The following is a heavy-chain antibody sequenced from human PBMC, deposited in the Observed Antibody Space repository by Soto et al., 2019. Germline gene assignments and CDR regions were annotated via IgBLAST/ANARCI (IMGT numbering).Heavy chain of an antibody. CDR1: GFIVSSSY. D-gene: IGHD1-1*01. J-gene: IGHJ4*02. CDR2: IKIKTDGGTT. V-gene: IGHV3-15*01. CDR3: NQTHMKNAN. Sequence: GKSXRLSCAASGFIVSSSYRNWFRQAPGKGLEWVGRIKIKTDGGTTDYAAPVKGRFTISRDDSKKTLYLQMNSLKTEDTAVYYCNQTHMKNANWGQGTLVNVS.